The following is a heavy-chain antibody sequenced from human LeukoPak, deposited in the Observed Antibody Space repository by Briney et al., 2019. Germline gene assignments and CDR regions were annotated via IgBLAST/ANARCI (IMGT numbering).Heavy chain of an antibody. CDR1: GFTFSSFG. CDR3: AKVLTTAGFDYYYYYMDV. J-gene: IGHJ6*03. D-gene: IGHD6-19*01. V-gene: IGHV3-30*02. CDR2: IRYDGSSK. Sequence: PGGSLRLSCAASGFTFSSFGIHWVRQAPGKGLEWVAFIRYDGSSKYYADSMKGRFTISRDNSKNTLYLQMNSLRAEDTAVYYCAKVLTTAGFDYYYYYMDVWGKGTTVTVSS.